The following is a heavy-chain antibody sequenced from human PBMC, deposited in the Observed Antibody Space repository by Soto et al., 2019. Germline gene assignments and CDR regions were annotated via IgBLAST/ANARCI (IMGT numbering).Heavy chain of an antibody. V-gene: IGHV2-5*02. CDR3: AHTEDYVWGSIAFDI. D-gene: IGHD3-16*01. CDR2: IYWDDDK. CDR1: GFSLSTRGVG. Sequence: QITLKESGPPLVKPTQTLTLTCTFSGFSLSTRGVGVGWIRQPPGKALEWLALIYWDDDKRYSPSLKSRLTITKDTSKNQVVLTMTNMDPVDTATYYCAHTEDYVWGSIAFDIWGQGTMVTVSS. J-gene: IGHJ3*02.